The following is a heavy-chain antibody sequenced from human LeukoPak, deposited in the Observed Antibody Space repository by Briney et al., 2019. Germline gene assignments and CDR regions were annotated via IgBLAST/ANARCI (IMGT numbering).Heavy chain of an antibody. D-gene: IGHD3-22*01. Sequence: GGSLRLSCAAYGFTFSGSAMHWVRQASGKGLEWVGRIRSKANSYATAYAASVKGRFTISRDDSKNTAYLQMNSLKTEDTAVYYCTRGLPYYYDSSGYPLDAFDIWGQGTMVTVSS. V-gene: IGHV3-73*01. CDR1: GFTFSGSA. J-gene: IGHJ3*02. CDR3: TRGLPYYYDSSGYPLDAFDI. CDR2: IRSKANSYAT.